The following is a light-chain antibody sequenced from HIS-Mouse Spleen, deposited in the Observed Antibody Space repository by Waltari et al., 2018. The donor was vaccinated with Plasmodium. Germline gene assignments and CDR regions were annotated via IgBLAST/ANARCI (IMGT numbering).Light chain of an antibody. Sequence: QTVVTQEPSFSVSPGGTVTLTCGLSSGSVSTSYYPSWYQQTPVQAPRTLIYSTNTRSSGVPDRFSGSILGKKAALTITGAQADDESDYYCVLYMGSGIWVFGGGTKLTVL. CDR1: SGSVSTSYY. V-gene: IGLV8-61*01. CDR3: VLYMGSGIWV. J-gene: IGLJ2*01. CDR2: STN.